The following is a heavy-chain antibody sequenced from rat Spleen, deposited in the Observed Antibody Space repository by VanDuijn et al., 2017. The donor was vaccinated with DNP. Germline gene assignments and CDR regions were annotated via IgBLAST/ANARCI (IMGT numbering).Heavy chain of an antibody. CDR2: IRANGIT. J-gene: IGHJ4*01. CDR1: GFSLVDYS. D-gene: IGHD1-2*01. Sequence: QVQLRESGPGLLQPSQTLSLTCTVSGFSLVDYSIHWVRQPPGEGLEWMGRIRANGITDYNASLKSRLSINRDTSKSQVFLQMNSLQTEDSAIYYCTRDYYSRYIYHWAMDAWGQGTSVTVSS. CDR3: TRDYYSRYIYHWAMDA. V-gene: IGHV2-19*01.